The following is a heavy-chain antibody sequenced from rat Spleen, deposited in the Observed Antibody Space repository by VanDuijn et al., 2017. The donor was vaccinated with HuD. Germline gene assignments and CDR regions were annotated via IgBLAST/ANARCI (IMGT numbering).Heavy chain of an antibody. Sequence: EVQLMESDGGLVQPGRSLKLSCAASGFTFSDYNMAWVRQAPKKGLEWVANISSEGSSTYYRDSVKGRFTISRDNAKSTLYLQVDSLRSEDTATYYCARHAYYDGYYHWYFDFWGPGTMVTVSS. CDR2: ISSEGSST. D-gene: IGHD1-12*03. CDR1: GFTFSDYN. CDR3: ARHAYYDGYYHWYFDF. V-gene: IGHV5-7*01. J-gene: IGHJ1*01.